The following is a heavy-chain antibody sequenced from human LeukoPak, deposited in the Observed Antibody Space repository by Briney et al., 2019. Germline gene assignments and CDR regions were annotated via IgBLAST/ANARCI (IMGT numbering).Heavy chain of an antibody. D-gene: IGHD4-23*01. CDR3: ARGHYGGNFYFDY. Sequence: SETLSLTCTVSDYSISSGYFWGWIRQPPGKGLEWIGNIYHTGTTYYNPSLKSRVTISVDTSKNQFSLKLSSVTAADTAVYYCARGHYGGNFYFDYWGQGTLVTVSS. J-gene: IGHJ4*02. CDR1: DYSISSGYF. CDR2: IYHTGTT. V-gene: IGHV4-38-2*02.